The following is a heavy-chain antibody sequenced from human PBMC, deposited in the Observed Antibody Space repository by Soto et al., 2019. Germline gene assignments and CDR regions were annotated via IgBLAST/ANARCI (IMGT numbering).Heavy chain of an antibody. V-gene: IGHV3-21*01. CDR1: GFTFSSYS. CDR2: ISSSSSYI. CDR3: ARCFVLRFVEWLYPLGY. D-gene: IGHD3-3*01. Sequence: EVQLVESGGGLVKPGGSLRLSCAASGFTFSSYSMNWVRQAPGKGLEWVSSISSSSSYIYYADSVKGRFTISRDNAKNSMALQFISLRAEDTAVYSCARCFVLRFVEWLYPLGYWGQGTMFPVSS. J-gene: IGHJ4*02.